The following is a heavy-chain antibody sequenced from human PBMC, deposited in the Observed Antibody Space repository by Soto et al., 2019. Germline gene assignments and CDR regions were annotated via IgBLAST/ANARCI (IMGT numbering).Heavy chain of an antibody. CDR1: GFTFISYA. Sequence: QVQLVESGGGVVQPGRALRLSCAASGFTFISYAMHWVRQAPGKGLEWVAVISYDGSNKYYADSVKGRFTISRDNSKNTLYLQMNSLRAEDTAVYYCAKSWEGFDLWGRGTLVTVSS. CDR3: AKSWEGFDL. D-gene: IGHD1-26*01. CDR2: ISYDGSNK. V-gene: IGHV3-30-3*01. J-gene: IGHJ2*01.